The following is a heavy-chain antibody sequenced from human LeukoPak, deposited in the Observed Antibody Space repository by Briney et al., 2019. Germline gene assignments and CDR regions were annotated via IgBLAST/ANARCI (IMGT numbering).Heavy chain of an antibody. J-gene: IGHJ4*02. V-gene: IGHV3-13*01. CDR2: IGTAGDT. Sequence: GGSLRLSCAASGFTFSSYDMHWVRQATGKGLEWASAIGTAGDTYYPGSVKGRFTISRENAKNSLYLQMNSLRSGDTAVYYCARGVWAYSGSYYFDYWGQGTLVTVSS. CDR1: GFTFSSYD. CDR3: ARGVWAYSGSYYFDY. D-gene: IGHD1-26*01.